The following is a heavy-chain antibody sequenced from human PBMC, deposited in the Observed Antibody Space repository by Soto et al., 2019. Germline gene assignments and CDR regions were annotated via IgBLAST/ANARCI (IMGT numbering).Heavy chain of an antibody. D-gene: IGHD2-8*01. CDR2: ISGYNGNS. J-gene: IGHJ2*01. V-gene: IGHV1-18*01. CDR1: GYTFTSYG. CDR3: AREVMPLTNDWYFDL. Sequence: QVQLVQSGAEVKKPGASVKVSCKASGYTFTSYGISWVRQAPGQGLEWMGRISGYNGNSNYAQNLQGRVTMTTDTSTSTAYMELRSLRSDDTAVYYCAREVMPLTNDWYFDLWGRGTLVTVSS.